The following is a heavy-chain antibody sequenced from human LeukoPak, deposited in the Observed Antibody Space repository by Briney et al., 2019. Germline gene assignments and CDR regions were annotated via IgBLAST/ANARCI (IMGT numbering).Heavy chain of an antibody. CDR3: TTAVDTAYDAFDI. Sequence: GGSLRLSCAASGFTFSSYGMNWVRQAPGKGLEWVGRIKSKTDGGTTDYAAPVKGRFTISRDDSKNTLYLQMNSLKTEDTAVYYCTTAVDTAYDAFDIWGQGTMVTVSS. V-gene: IGHV3-15*01. CDR2: IKSKTDGGTT. J-gene: IGHJ3*02. CDR1: GFTFSSYG. D-gene: IGHD5-18*01.